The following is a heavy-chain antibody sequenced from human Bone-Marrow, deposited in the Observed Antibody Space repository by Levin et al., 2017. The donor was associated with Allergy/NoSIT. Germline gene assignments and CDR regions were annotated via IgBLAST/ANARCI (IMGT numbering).Heavy chain of an antibody. CDR1: GFTFSSYA. J-gene: IGHJ3*02. D-gene: IGHD6-19*01. CDR3: AKKGVAVAGQRADACDS. Sequence: GGSLRLSCAASGFTFSSYAMHWVRQAPGKGLEWVAVTSSDGGNKYYADSVKGRFTISRDNSKNTLYLEMNSLKIEDTAVYYCAKKGVAVAGQRADACDSWGQGTMVTVSS. V-gene: IGHV3-30-3*02. CDR2: TSSDGGNK.